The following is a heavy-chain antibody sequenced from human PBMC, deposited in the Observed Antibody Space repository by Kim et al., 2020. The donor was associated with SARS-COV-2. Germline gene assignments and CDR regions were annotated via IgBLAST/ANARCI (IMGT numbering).Heavy chain of an antibody. Sequence: SETLSLTCTVSGGSISSYYWSWIRQPAGKGLEWIGRIYTSGTTNYNPSLKSRVSMSVDTSKNQFSLKLNSVTAADTAVYYCARTSSSGRSAYWFDPWGQGTLVTVSS. D-gene: IGHD6-6*01. V-gene: IGHV4-4*07. CDR3: ARTSSSGRSAYWFDP. CDR1: GGSISSYY. J-gene: IGHJ5*02. CDR2: IYTSGTT.